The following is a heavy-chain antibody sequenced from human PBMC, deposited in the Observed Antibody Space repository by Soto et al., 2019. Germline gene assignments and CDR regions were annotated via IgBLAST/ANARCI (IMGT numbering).Heavy chain of an antibody. D-gene: IGHD6-13*01. V-gene: IGHV1-69*01. CDR3: GTGSSSTKVES. Sequence: QVQLVQSGAEVKKPGSSVKVSCKASGGTLSRSAISWVRQAPGQGLEWMGGIIPIFGPAIYAQKFRGRVSVIADESTRTAYMEMSSLRSGDTAVYYCGTGSSSTKVESWREGTLVTVSS. J-gene: IGHJ4*02. CDR2: IIPIFGPA. CDR1: GGTLSRSA.